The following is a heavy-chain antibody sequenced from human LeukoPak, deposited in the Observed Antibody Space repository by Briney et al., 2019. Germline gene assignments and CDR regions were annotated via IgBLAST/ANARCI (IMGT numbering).Heavy chain of an antibody. D-gene: IGHD6-19*01. CDR3: ARSELLAVADMYYLAY. V-gene: IGHV1-2*04. J-gene: IGHJ4*02. Sequence: ASVKVSCKASGYTFTGDYMHWVRQAPGQGLEWMGWINPNSGGTNYAQKFQGWVTMPRDTSISTAYMELSRLRSDDTAVYYCARSELLAVADMYYLAYWGQRPLVTVSS. CDR1: GYTFTGDY. CDR2: INPNSGGT.